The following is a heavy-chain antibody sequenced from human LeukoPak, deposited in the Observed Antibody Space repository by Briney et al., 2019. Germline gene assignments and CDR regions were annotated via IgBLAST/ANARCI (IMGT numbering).Heavy chain of an antibody. V-gene: IGHV2-70*16. J-gene: IGHJ4*02. CDR3: ARIDSSGGLAQMDC. CDR1: GFSLPTRGMS. Sequence: SGPGLYKPTQTLTLTCTFSGFSLPTRGMSVSWIRQPPGKALEWLARIDWDDDKFYSTFLKTRLTISKDTSKNQVVLTMTNMRPMDTATYFCARIDSSGGLAQMDCWGQGALWSVSS. CDR2: IDWDDDK. D-gene: IGHD6-19*01.